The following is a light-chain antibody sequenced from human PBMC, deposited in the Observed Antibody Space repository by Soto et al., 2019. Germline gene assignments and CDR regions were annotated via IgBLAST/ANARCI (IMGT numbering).Light chain of an antibody. J-gene: IGKJ4*01. V-gene: IGKV1-33*01. Sequence: DIQMTQSPSSLSASVGDRVTITCQASQDISNYLNWYQQKPGKAPKLLIYDASTLETGVPSRFSGSGSGTDFTFTISSLQPEDIATYYCQQYDNHPPLTFGGGTKVEIK. CDR3: QQYDNHPPLT. CDR2: DAS. CDR1: QDISNY.